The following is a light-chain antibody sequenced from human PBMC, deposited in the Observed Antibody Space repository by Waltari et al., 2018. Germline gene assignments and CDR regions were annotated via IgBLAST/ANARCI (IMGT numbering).Light chain of an antibody. Sequence: DIVMTQSPATLSVSPGERATLPCRASQGVSSNLAWYQQKPGRAPWLLIDGASARATGIPARFSGSGSGTEFTLTISRLQSEDFAVYDCQQYNNWSLTCGGGTKVEIK. J-gene: IGKJ4*01. CDR2: GAS. CDR3: QQYNNWSLT. V-gene: IGKV3-15*01. CDR1: QGVSSN.